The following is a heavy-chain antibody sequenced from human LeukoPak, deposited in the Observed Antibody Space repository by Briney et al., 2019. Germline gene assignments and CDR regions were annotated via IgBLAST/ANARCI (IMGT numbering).Heavy chain of an antibody. J-gene: IGHJ4*02. CDR2: ISYDGSNE. D-gene: IGHD7-27*01. Sequence: QPGGSLRLSCSASGFTFTSYAIHWVRQAPGKGLEWVAVISYDGSNEYYADSVKGRFTISRDNSKNTVYLQMHTLRAEDTAVYYCARDRAEKLRTYYFDYWGQGTLVTVSS. CDR1: GFTFTSYA. V-gene: IGHV3-30*04. CDR3: ARDRAEKLRTYYFDY.